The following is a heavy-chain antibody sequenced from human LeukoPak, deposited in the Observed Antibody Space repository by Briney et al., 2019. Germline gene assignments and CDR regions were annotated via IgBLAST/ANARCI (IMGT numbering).Heavy chain of an antibody. V-gene: IGHV3-9*01. Sequence: GGSLRLSCAASGFTFDDYAMHWGRHAPGKGLEWVPGITWNSGTIHYADSVKGRFHISRDNAKNSLYLQMKSLRAEDTALYYCVKDIMMITFEGPFDYWGQGTVVTVSS. J-gene: IGHJ4*02. D-gene: IGHD3-16*01. CDR3: VKDIMMITFEGPFDY. CDR1: GFTFDDYA. CDR2: ITWNSGTI.